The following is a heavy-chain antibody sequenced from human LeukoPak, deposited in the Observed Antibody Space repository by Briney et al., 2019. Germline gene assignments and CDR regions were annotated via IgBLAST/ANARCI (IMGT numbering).Heavy chain of an antibody. CDR1: GASISGFY. Sequence: SETLSLSCTVSGASISGFYWSWIRQAPGKGLEWIGYIYYSGGTNYNPSLKSRVTISVDTSKNQFSLKLSSVTAADTAVYYCARVLVDCSGGSCYYFDYRGQGTLVTVSS. J-gene: IGHJ4*02. CDR3: ARVLVDCSGGSCYYFDY. CDR2: IYYSGGT. D-gene: IGHD2-15*01. V-gene: IGHV4-59*01.